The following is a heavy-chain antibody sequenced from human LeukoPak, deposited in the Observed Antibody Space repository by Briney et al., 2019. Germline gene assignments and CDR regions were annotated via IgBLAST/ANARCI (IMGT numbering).Heavy chain of an antibody. CDR2: ISTSGGSI. Sequence: GGSLRLSCAASGFTFSSYAMSWVRQAPGKGLEWVSVISTSGGSIYYADSVKGRFTISRDNSKNTLYLQMNSLRAEDTAVYYCAKVVLDEYSYGYYYWGQGTLVTVSS. D-gene: IGHD5-18*01. CDR3: AKVVLDEYSYGYYY. V-gene: IGHV3-23*01. J-gene: IGHJ4*02. CDR1: GFTFSSYA.